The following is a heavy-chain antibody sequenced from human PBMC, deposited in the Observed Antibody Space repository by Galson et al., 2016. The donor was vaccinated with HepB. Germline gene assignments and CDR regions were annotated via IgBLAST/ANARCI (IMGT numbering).Heavy chain of an antibody. V-gene: IGHV3-23*01. Sequence: SLRLPCAASGLTLSSYAVTWVRQAPGKGLEWVSTISGSGNSILYGDSVTGRFTISRDNSKNIVYLKMNSLRAEDTALYYCAKDPNGDYIGAYDSWGQGTLVTVSS. CDR1: GLTLSSYA. CDR2: ISGSGNSI. CDR3: AKDPNGDYIGAYDS. J-gene: IGHJ4*02. D-gene: IGHD4-17*01.